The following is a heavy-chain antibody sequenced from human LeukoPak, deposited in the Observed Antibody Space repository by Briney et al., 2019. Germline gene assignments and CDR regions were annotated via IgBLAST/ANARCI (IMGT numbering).Heavy chain of an antibody. CDR2: IWYDGSNK. D-gene: IGHD2-2*01. CDR1: GFTFSSYG. J-gene: IGHJ6*02. V-gene: IGHV3-33*01. CDR3: AHLGRPRALAGYCSSTSCLRRVPSYGMDV. Sequence: PGGSLRLSCAASGFTFSSYGMHWVRQAPGKGLEWVAVIWYDGSNKYYADSVKGRFTVSRDNSKNTLYLQMNSLRAEDTAVYYCAHLGRPRALAGYCSSTSCLRRVPSYGMDVWGQGTTVTVSS.